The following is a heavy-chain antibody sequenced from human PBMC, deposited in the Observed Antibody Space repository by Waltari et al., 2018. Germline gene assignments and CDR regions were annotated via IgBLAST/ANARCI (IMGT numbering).Heavy chain of an antibody. V-gene: IGHV3-48*03. Sequence: EVQVVESGGGLVQPGGSLRLSCPAPGFPFIIFEMHWVRQAPGKGLEWVSYISNSGSTVYYADSVKGRFTISRDNAKNSLYLEMNSLRAEDTAVYYCARPSTEYYYYYYYMDVWGKGTTVTVS. J-gene: IGHJ6*03. CDR2: ISNSGSTV. CDR1: GFPFIIFE. CDR3: ARPSTEYYYYYYYMDV.